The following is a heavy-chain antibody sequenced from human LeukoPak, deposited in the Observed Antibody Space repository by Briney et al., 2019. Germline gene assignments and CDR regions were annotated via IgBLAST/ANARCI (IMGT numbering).Heavy chain of an antibody. CDR2: IYYSGST. J-gene: IGHJ5*02. D-gene: IGHD3-3*01. V-gene: IGHV4-39*01. CDR1: GGSISSSSYY. Sequence: PSETLSLTCTVSGGSISSSSYYWGWIRQPPGKGLEWIGSIYYSGSTYYNPSLKSRVTISVDTSKNQFSLKLSSVTAADTAVYYCARSYDFWSGYINWFDPWGQGTLVTVSS. CDR3: ARSYDFWSGYINWFDP.